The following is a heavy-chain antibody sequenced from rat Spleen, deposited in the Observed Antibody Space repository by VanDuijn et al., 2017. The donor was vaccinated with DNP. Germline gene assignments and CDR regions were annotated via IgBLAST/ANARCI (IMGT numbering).Heavy chain of an antibody. CDR1: GFNFSDYN. Sequence: EVQLVESGGGLVQPGGSLKLSCAASGFNFSDYNMAWVRQTPKKGLEWVTAILFDGSRTYYRDSVKGRFTISRDNAKRTQYLQMDSLRSEDTATYYCAIYFYSGDDWFGYWGQGTLVTVSS. CDR3: AIYFYSGDDWFGY. D-gene: IGHD1-1*01. V-gene: IGHV5S10*01. CDR2: ILFDGSRT. J-gene: IGHJ3*01.